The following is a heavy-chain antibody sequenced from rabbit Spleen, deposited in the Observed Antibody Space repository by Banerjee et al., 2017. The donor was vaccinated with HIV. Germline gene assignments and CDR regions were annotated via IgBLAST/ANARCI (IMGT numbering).Heavy chain of an antibody. Sequence: QEQLVESGGGLVQPEGSLKLSCTASGFSFSYSYWICWVRQAPGKGLEWIACINTYTVKSVYASWATGRFTFPRTSSTTVTLQMTSLTAADTATYFCARDLVAVIGWNFNLWGPGTLVTVS. D-gene: IGHD1-1*01. J-gene: IGHJ4*01. CDR3: ARDLVAVIGWNFNL. CDR1: GFSFSYSYW. CDR2: INTYTVKS. V-gene: IGHV1S45*01.